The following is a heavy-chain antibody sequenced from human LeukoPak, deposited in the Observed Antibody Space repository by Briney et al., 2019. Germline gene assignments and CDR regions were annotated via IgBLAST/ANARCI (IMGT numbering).Heavy chain of an antibody. CDR2: IHSGGNT. CDR1: GFTVSTNY. V-gene: IGHV3-53*01. J-gene: IGHJ6*02. Sequence: GGSLRLSCAAPGFTVSTNYMSWVRQAPGKGLEWVSVIHSGGNTHYADSVKGRFTTSRDNSKNTLDLQINGLRAEDTAVYYCARQRSPYGLDVWGQGTTVTVSS. CDR3: ARQRSPYGLDV.